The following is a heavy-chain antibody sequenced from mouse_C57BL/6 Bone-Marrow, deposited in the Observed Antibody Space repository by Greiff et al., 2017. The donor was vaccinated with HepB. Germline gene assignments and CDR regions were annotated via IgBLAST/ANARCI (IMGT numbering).Heavy chain of an antibody. V-gene: IGHV1-74*01. J-gene: IGHJ2*01. CDR1: GYTFTSYW. CDR3: ARGPIYYDYGFDY. Sequence: VQLQQPGAELVKPGASVKVSCKASGYTFTSYWMHWVKQRPGQGLEWIGRIHPSDSDTNYNQKFKGKATLTVDKSSSTAYMQLSSLTSEDSAVYYCARGPIYYDYGFDYWGQGTTLTVSS. D-gene: IGHD2-4*01. CDR2: IHPSDSDT.